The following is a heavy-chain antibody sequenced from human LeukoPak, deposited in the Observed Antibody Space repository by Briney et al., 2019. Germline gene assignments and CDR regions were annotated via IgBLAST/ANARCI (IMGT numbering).Heavy chain of an antibody. D-gene: IGHD2-2*01. CDR2: IYTSGST. Sequence: PSQTLSLTCTVSGDSISSGDYYWSWIRQPAGKGLEWIGRIYTSGSTNYNPSLKSRVTISVDTSKNQFSLKLSSVTAADTAVYYCARSDRSCPHSFDYWGQGTLVTVSS. CDR3: ARSDRSCPHSFDY. V-gene: IGHV4-61*02. J-gene: IGHJ4*02. CDR1: GDSISSGDYY.